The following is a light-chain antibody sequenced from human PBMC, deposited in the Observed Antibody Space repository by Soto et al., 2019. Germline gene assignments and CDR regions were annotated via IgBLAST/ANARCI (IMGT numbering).Light chain of an antibody. Sequence: GDRVTITCQATQDINIYLNCYQKKPGKAPNLLIYDAYSLESGVPSRFCGRRSGTEFSLTIAGLQPEDFSNYYCQQYESYSPLTFGGGTKVDIK. V-gene: IGKV1-5*01. CDR2: DAY. J-gene: IGKJ4*01. CDR1: QDINIY. CDR3: QQYESYSPLT.